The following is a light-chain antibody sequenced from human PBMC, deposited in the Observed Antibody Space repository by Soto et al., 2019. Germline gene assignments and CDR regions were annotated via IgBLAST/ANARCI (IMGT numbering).Light chain of an antibody. CDR3: QQYGSSPPYT. J-gene: IGKJ2*01. CDR2: GAS. Sequence: EIVLTQSPGTLSLSPGERATLSCRASQSVSSSYLAWYQQKPGQAPRPLIYGASSRATGIPDRFSGSGSETDFTLTISRLAPEDFAVYYCQQYGSSPPYTFGQGTKLEIK. CDR1: QSVSSSY. V-gene: IGKV3-20*01.